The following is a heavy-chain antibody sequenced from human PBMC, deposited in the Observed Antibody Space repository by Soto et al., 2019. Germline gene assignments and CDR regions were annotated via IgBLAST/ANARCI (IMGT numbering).Heavy chain of an antibody. Sequence: PGGSLRLSCAASTFTFSDYGMHWVRQAPGKGLEWVTLISYGGSKKYYADSVKGRFTISRDNSKNTLYLQMSSLRGEDTAVYYCAKANYGDYRGIFDYWGQGSLVTVSS. D-gene: IGHD4-17*01. J-gene: IGHJ4*02. V-gene: IGHV3-30*18. CDR3: AKANYGDYRGIFDY. CDR1: TFTFSDYG. CDR2: ISYGGSKK.